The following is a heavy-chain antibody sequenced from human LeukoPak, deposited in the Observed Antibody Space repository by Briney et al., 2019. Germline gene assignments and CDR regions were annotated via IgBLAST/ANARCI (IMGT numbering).Heavy chain of an antibody. V-gene: IGHV3-7*03. J-gene: IGHJ6*04. CDR1: GFTFSSYW. CDR2: IKQDGSEK. Sequence: GGSLRLSCAASGFTFSSYWMSWVRQAPGKGLEWVANIKQDGSEKYYVDSVKGRFTISRDNAKNSLYLRMNSLRAEDTAVYYCARAYSSSWYLYYYYGMDVWGKGTTVTVSS. D-gene: IGHD6-13*01. CDR3: ARAYSSSWYLYYYYGMDV.